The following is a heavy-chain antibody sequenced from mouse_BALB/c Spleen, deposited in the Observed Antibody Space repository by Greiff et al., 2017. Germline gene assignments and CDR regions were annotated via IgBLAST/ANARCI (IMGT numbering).Heavy chain of an antibody. CDR1: GFTFSSYA. J-gene: IGHJ1*01. CDR2: ISSGGST. CDR3: ARPYGNYDWYFDV. Sequence: EVNVVESGGGLVKPGGSLKLSCAASGFTFSSYAMSWVRQTPEKRLEWVASISSGGSTYYPDSVKGRFTISRDNARNILYLQMSSLRSEDTAMYYCARPYGNYDWYFDVWGAGTTVTVSS. V-gene: IGHV5-6-5*01. D-gene: IGHD2-1*01.